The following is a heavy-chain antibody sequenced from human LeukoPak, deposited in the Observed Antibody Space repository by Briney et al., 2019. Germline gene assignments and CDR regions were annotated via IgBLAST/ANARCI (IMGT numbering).Heavy chain of an antibody. J-gene: IGHJ4*02. CDR1: GFTFSSYA. CDR2: ISYDGSNK. Sequence: GGSLRLSCAASGFTFSSYAMHWVRQAPGKGLEWVAVISYDGSNKYYADSVKGRFTISRDNSKNTLYLQMNSLRAEDTAVYYCARDTEDYWGQGTLVTVSS. V-gene: IGHV3-30-3*01. CDR3: ARDTEDY.